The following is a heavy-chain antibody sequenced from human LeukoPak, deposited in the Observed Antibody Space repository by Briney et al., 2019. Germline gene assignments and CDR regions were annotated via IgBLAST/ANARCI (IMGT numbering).Heavy chain of an antibody. D-gene: IGHD6-13*01. J-gene: IGHJ4*02. CDR3: ARPNNPYSSTRSFDY. CDR2: IYYSGST. Sequence: SETLSLTCTVSGGSISSSNYYWGWLRQPPGKGLEWIGSIYYSGSTYYNPSLKSRVTISVDTSKKQFSLKLSSVTAADTAVYYCARPNNPYSSTRSFDYWGQGTLVAVSS. CDR1: GGSISSSNYY. V-gene: IGHV4-39*01.